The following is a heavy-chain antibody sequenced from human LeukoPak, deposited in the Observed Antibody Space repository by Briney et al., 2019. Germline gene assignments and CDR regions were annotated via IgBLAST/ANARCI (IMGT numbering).Heavy chain of an antibody. CDR3: ARVYSSSFGGWFDP. Sequence: SGTLSLTCAVSGGSISSSNWWSWVRQPPGKGLEWIGEIYHSGSTNYNPSLKSRVTISVDKSKNQFSLKLSSVTAADTAVYYCARVYSSSFGGWFDPWGQGTLVTVSS. J-gene: IGHJ5*02. CDR1: GGSISSSNW. CDR2: IYHSGST. D-gene: IGHD6-13*01. V-gene: IGHV4-4*02.